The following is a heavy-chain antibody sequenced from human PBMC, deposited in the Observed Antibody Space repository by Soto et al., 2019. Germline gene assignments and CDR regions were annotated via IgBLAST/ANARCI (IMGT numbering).Heavy chain of an antibody. D-gene: IGHD3-3*01. CDR3: ARQDYDFWSGYYQLRGLYFDY. CDR1: GYTFTSYY. J-gene: IGHJ4*02. V-gene: IGHV1-46*03. CDR2: INPSGGST. Sequence: QVQLVQSGAEVKKPGASVKVSCKASGYTFTSYYMHWVRQAPGQGLEWMGIINPSGGSTSYAQKFQGRVTMTRDTSTSTVYMELSSLRSEDTAVYYCARQDYDFWSGYYQLRGLYFDYWGQGTLVTVSS.